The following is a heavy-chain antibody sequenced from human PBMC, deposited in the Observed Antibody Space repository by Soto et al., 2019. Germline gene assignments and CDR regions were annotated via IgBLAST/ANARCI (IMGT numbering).Heavy chain of an antibody. V-gene: IGHV4-34*01. CDR3: ARGQEGVVATH. D-gene: IGHD5-12*01. CDR2: VKDGGHT. J-gene: IGHJ4*02. Sequence: QVQLQQWGAGLLKPSETLSLNCAVTGGSLSGYYWSWIRQPPGKGLEWSGAVKDGGHTNYSPSLRGRVTISSDTSNNQFSLRLNSVSGADTGVYYCARGQEGVVATHWDQGSLVTVFS. CDR1: GGSLSGYY.